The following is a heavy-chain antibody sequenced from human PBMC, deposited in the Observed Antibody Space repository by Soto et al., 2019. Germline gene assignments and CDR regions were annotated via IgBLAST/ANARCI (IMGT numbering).Heavy chain of an antibody. CDR2: INHSGST. CDR1: GGSFSGYD. V-gene: IGHV4-34*01. Sequence: PSETLSLTCAVYGGSFSGYDWSWIRQPPGKGLEKIGEINHSGSTNYNPSLKSRVTISVDTSKNEFSLRLNSVTAADTSVYYCSILNGYCVSTKCHGYYGMDVWGQGTTVTVSS. CDR3: SILNGYCVSTKCHGYYGMDV. J-gene: IGHJ6*02. D-gene: IGHD2-2*03.